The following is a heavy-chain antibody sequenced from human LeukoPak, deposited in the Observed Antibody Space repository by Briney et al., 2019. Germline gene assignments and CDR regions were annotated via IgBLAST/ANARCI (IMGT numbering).Heavy chain of an antibody. CDR2: INPSGGST. CDR3: ASLRYSSGWLGYFQH. V-gene: IGHV1-46*01. D-gene: IGHD6-19*01. CDR1: GYTFTSYY. J-gene: IGHJ1*01. Sequence: GASVKVSCKASGYTFTSYYIHWVRQAPGQRFEWMGIINPSGGSTSYAQKFQGRVTMTRDMSTSTVYMELISLRSEDTAVYYCASLRYSSGWLGYFQHWGQGTLVTVSS.